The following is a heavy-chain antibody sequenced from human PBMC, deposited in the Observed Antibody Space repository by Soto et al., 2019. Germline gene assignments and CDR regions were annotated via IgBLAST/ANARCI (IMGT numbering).Heavy chain of an antibody. Sequence: ASVKVSCKASGYTFTSYGISWVRQAPGQGLEWMGWISAYNGSTNYAQKLQGRVTMTTDTSTSTAYMELRSLRSDDTAVYYCASSLYDFWSGYYRGYFDYWGQGTLVTVSS. CDR1: GYTFTSYG. D-gene: IGHD3-3*01. J-gene: IGHJ4*02. V-gene: IGHV1-18*01. CDR3: ASSLYDFWSGYYRGYFDY. CDR2: ISAYNGST.